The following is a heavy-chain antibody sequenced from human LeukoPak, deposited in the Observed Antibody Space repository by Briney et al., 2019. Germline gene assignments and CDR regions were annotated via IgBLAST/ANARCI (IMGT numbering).Heavy chain of an antibody. CDR3: AGATCDYGGNHDY. V-gene: IGHV4-38-2*02. Sequence: SETLSLTCTVSGYSISSGYYWGWIRQPPGKGLEWIGSIYHSGSTYYNPSLKSRVTISVDTSKNQFSLKLSSVTAADTAVYYCAGATCDYGGNHDYWGQGTLVTVSS. CDR1: GYSISSGYY. D-gene: IGHD4-23*01. J-gene: IGHJ4*02. CDR2: IYHSGST.